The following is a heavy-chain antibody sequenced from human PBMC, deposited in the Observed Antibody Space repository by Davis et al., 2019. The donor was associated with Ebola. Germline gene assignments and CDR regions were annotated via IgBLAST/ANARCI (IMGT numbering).Heavy chain of an antibody. Sequence: ASVKVSCKASGYTFTSYYMHWVRQAPGQGLEWMGIINPSGGSTSYAQKFQGRVTMTRDTSASTAYMELSSLTYEDTAVYSCARDFGDFGSYFDYWGQGTRVTVSS. CDR2: INPSGGST. V-gene: IGHV1-46*01. D-gene: IGHD4-17*01. CDR1: GYTFTSYY. CDR3: ARDFGDFGSYFDY. J-gene: IGHJ4*02.